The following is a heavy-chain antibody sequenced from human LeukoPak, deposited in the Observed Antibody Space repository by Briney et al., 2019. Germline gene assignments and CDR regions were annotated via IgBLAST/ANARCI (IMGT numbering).Heavy chain of an antibody. CDR1: GYTFTGYY. CDR2: INPNSGGT. D-gene: IGHD2-2*01. CDR3: ARVVGSWYGMDV. Sequence: GASVKLSCKASGYTFTGYYMHWVRQAPGQGLEWMGWINPNSGGTNYAQKFQGRVTMTRDTSISTAYMELRRLRSDDTAVYYCARVVGSWYGMDVWGQGTTVTVSS. V-gene: IGHV1-2*02. J-gene: IGHJ6*02.